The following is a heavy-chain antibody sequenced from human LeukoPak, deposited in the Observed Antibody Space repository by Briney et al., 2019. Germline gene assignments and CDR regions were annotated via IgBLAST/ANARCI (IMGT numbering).Heavy chain of an antibody. Sequence: GGSLRLSCAASGFTFSTYAMSWVRQAPGKGLEWASSISISGGSTYYAESVKGRFTISRDNSRNTLYLQMNSLRAEDTAVYYCASGYGSGAPQYYYYYGMDVWGQGTTVTVSS. CDR3: ASGYGSGAPQYYYYYGMDV. V-gene: IGHV3-23*01. J-gene: IGHJ6*02. CDR2: ISISGGST. CDR1: GFTFSTYA. D-gene: IGHD3-10*01.